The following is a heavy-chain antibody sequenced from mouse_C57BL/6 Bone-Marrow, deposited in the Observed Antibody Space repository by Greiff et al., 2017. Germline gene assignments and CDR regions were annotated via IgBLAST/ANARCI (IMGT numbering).Heavy chain of an antibody. CDR3: TRRAICHYAMDY. J-gene: IGHJ4*01. CDR2: ISSGGDYI. CDR1: GFTFSSYA. Sequence: EVQGVESGEGLVKPGGSLKLSCAASGFTFSSYAMSWVRQTPEKRLEWVAYISSGGDYIYYADTVKGRFTISRDQARNTLYLQMSSLKSEDTAMYDCTRRAICHYAMDYWGQGTSVTVSS. V-gene: IGHV5-9-1*02.